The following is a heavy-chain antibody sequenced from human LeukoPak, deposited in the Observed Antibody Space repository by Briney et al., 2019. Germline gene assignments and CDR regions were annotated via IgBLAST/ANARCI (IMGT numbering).Heavy chain of an antibody. J-gene: IGHJ4*02. CDR2: ISSSGSNI. CDR3: ERIMTTVTTSDY. CDR1: GFIFSSYE. Sequence: TGGSLRLSCAASGFIFSSYEMNWIRQGPGKGLEWVSYISSSGSNIYYADSVKGRFTISRDNAKNSLYLQMNSLRAEDTAIYYCERIMTTVTTSDYWGQGTLVTVSS. V-gene: IGHV3-48*03. D-gene: IGHD4-17*01.